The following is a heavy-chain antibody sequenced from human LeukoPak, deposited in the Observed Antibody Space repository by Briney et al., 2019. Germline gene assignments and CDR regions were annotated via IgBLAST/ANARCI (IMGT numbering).Heavy chain of an antibody. Sequence: TGGSLRLSCAASGFTFSSYAMHWVRQAPGKGLEWVAVISYDGSNKYYADSVRGRFSISRDNAKNTLYLQMNSLRAEDTAVYYCARGLSGYASSLGYWGQGTLVTVSA. J-gene: IGHJ4*02. CDR1: GFTFSSYA. CDR2: ISYDGSNK. D-gene: IGHD6-6*01. V-gene: IGHV3-30*04. CDR3: ARGLSGYASSLGY.